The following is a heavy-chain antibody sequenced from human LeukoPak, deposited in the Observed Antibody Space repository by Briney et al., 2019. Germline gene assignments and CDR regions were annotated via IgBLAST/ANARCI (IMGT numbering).Heavy chain of an antibody. D-gene: IGHD2-2*01. CDR1: GYTFTSYV. V-gene: IGHV1-8*01. J-gene: IGHJ6*03. Sequence: ASVKVSCKASGYTFTSYVINWVRQATGQGLEWMGWMNPNSGNTGYAQKFQGRVTMTRNTYISTAYLQMSSLRSEDTAVYYCERGSKYCSSTSCYFLDYMDVWGKGTTVTVSS. CDR3: ERGSKYCSSTSCYFLDYMDV. CDR2: MNPNSGNT.